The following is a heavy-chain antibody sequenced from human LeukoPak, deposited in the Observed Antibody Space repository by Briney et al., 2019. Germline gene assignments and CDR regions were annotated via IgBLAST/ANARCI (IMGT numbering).Heavy chain of an antibody. CDR3: ARDLRIAAAGIYYFDS. CDR1: GYSGSSNSTA. D-gene: IGHD6-13*01. CDR2: TYYRSRWYD. Sequence: SPTLSLTFAISGYSGSSNSTAWIWIRQSPSRGLEWLGRTYYRSRWYDDYADFVKRRITIIHDTSENQSSLQLNSVTPEVTAVYYCARDLRIAAAGIYYFDSWGQGTLVTVSS. J-gene: IGHJ4*02. V-gene: IGHV6-1*01.